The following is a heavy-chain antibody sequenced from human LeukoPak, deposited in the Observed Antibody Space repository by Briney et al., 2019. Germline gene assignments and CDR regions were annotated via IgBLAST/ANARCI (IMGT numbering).Heavy chain of an antibody. Sequence: GGSLRLSCAASGFTFSSYEMNWVRQAPGKGLEWVSYISSSGSTIYYADSVKGRFTISRDNAKNSLYLQMNSLRAEDTAVYYCARDPGSSWYYYYYGMDVWGQGTTVTVSS. D-gene: IGHD6-13*01. CDR2: ISSSGSTI. CDR1: GFTFSSYE. J-gene: IGHJ6*02. V-gene: IGHV3-48*03. CDR3: ARDPGSSWYYYYYGMDV.